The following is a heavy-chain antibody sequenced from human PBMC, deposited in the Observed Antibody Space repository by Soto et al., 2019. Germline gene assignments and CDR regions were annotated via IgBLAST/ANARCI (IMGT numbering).Heavy chain of an antibody. V-gene: IGHV4-59*08. CDR1: GGSIRSSY. D-gene: IGHD6-13*01. CDR3: ARQGIATAGTSLDY. J-gene: IGHJ4*02. Sequence: SETLSLTCSVSGGSIRSSYWSWIRQPPGKGLEWIGYISDSGSTNYNPSLKSQVTISVDTSKNQFSLKLSSVTAADTAVYYCARQGIATAGTSLDYWGQGTLVTVSS. CDR2: ISDSGST.